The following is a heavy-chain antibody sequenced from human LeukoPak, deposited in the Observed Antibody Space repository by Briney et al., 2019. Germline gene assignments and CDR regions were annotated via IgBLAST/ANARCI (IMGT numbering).Heavy chain of an antibody. J-gene: IGHJ6*03. CDR2: ISTSGSTI. CDR1: GFTFSNYE. V-gene: IGHV3-48*03. CDR3: ARSLRGYSSGGYVDYYYYMDV. Sequence: GGSLRLSCAASGFTFSNYEMNWVRQAPGKGLEWVSYISTSGSTIYYADSVKGRFTISRDNTKNSLYLQMHSLRAEDTAVYYWARSLRGYSSGGYVDYYYYMDVWGKGTTVTVSS. D-gene: IGHD6-19*01.